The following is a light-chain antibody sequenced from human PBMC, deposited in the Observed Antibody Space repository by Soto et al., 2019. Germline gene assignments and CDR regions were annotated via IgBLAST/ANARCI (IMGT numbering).Light chain of an antibody. V-gene: IGKV3-11*01. CDR1: QSVSSY. J-gene: IGKJ1*01. CDR3: KELGTWPWT. CDR2: DAS. Sequence: IVLTQSPATLSLSPGARATLSCRAGQSVSSYLAWYQQKPGQAPRLLIYDASNRATGIPARFSGTGSGTDFTLPTSTLAPEDFAVYYGKELGTWPWTSGQGTKVEIK.